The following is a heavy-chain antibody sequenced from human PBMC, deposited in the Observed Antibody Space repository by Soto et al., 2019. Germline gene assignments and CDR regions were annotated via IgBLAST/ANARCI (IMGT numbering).Heavy chain of an antibody. D-gene: IGHD3-9*01. J-gene: IGHJ5*02. CDR2: IIPIFGTA. CDR3: ARRLRYIKDNWFDP. V-gene: IGHV1-69*13. CDR1: GGTFSSYA. Sequence: SVKVSCKASGGTFSSYAISWVRQAPGQGLEWMGGIIPIFGTANYAQKFQGRVTITADESTSTAYMELSSLRSEDTAVYYCARRLRYIKDNWFDPWGQGTLVTVSS.